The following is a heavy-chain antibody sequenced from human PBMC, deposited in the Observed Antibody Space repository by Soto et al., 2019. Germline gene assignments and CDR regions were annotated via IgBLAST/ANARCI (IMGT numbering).Heavy chain of an antibody. CDR2: ISYDGSNK. V-gene: IGHV3-30*18. CDR3: AKSPSPIGSGSSY. Sequence: GGSLRLSCAASGFTFSSYGMHWVRQAPGKGLEWVAVISYDGSNKYYADSVKGRFTISRDNSKNTLYLQMNSLRAEDTAVYYCAKSPSPIGSGSSYWGQGTLVTVSS. D-gene: IGHD6-19*01. CDR1: GFTFSSYG. J-gene: IGHJ4*02.